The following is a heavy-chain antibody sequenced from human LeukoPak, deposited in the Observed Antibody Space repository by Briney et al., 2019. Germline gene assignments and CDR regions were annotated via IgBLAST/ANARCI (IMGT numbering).Heavy chain of an antibody. CDR2: VKEDGSKK. J-gene: IGHJ4*02. D-gene: IGHD5-24*01. Sequence: GGSLRLSCAASGFTFSTYWMSWVRQAPGKGLEWVASVKEDGSKKEHVDSVKGRFTISRDNAKNSVYLQMNTLRAEDTAVYYCARWRGVQSEFVYWGQGALVTVSS. CDR1: GFTFSTYW. CDR3: ARWRGVQSEFVY. V-gene: IGHV3-7*01.